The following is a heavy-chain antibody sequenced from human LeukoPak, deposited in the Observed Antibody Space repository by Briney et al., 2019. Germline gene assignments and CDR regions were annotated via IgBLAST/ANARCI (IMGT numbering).Heavy chain of an antibody. Sequence: GGSLRLSCAASGFTFGSYWMSWVRQAPGKGLEWVANIKQDGSEKYYVDSVKGRFTISRDNAKNSLYLQMNSLRAEDTAVYYCARGGYSYGYVPMSDYWGQGTLVTVSS. V-gene: IGHV3-7*03. CDR1: GFTFGSYW. CDR3: ARGGYSYGYVPMSDY. D-gene: IGHD5-18*01. J-gene: IGHJ4*02. CDR2: IKQDGSEK.